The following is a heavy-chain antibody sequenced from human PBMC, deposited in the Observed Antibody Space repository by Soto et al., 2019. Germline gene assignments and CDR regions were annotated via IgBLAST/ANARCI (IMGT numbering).Heavy chain of an antibody. CDR1: GFTFSSYA. CDR2: ISYDGSSK. V-gene: IGHV3-30-3*01. Sequence: PGGSLRLSCAASGFTFSSYAMHWVRQAPGKGLEWVAVISYDGSSKYYADSVKGRFTISRDNSKNTLYLQMNSLRAEDTAVYYCARPYNWNPRGPNPTYFDYWGQGTLVTVSS. J-gene: IGHJ4*02. D-gene: IGHD1-20*01. CDR3: ARPYNWNPRGPNPTYFDY.